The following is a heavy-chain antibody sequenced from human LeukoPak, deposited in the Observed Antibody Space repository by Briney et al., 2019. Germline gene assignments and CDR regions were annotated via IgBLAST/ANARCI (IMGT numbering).Heavy chain of an antibody. CDR3: ARGKVGYYYGDYDGY. CDR1: GFTFSSYD. J-gene: IGHJ4*02. D-gene: IGHD4-17*01. Sequence: GGSLRLSCAASGFTFSSYDMNWVRQAPGKGLEWVSYISTMSSTKYYADSVKGRFTISRDNAKNSLYLQMNSLRDEDTAVYYCARGKVGYYYGDYDGYWGQGTLVTVSS. V-gene: IGHV3-48*02. CDR2: ISTMSSTK.